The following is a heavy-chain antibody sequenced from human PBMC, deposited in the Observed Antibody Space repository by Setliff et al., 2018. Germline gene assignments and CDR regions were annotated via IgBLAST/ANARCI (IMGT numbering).Heavy chain of an antibody. D-gene: IGHD2-2*01. Sequence: PGGSLRLSCAASGFTFTDAWMNWVRQAPGKGLQWVSGIVQDSSPLYADSVKGRFTISRDNAKNLLYLQMNSLRAEDTAVYYCARTQVVPASPYSIDYWGQGTLVTVSS. CDR1: GFTFTDAW. J-gene: IGHJ4*02. V-gene: IGHV3-48*01. CDR2: IVQDSSP. CDR3: ARTQVVPASPYSIDY.